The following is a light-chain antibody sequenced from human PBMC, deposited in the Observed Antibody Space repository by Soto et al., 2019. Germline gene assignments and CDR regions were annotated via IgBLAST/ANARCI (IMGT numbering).Light chain of an antibody. CDR1: QSVLYSSNNKNY. J-gene: IGKJ1*01. V-gene: IGKV4-1*01. CDR3: QQYNSITST. Sequence: DIVMTQSPDSLAVSLGERATINCKSSQSVLYSSNNKNYLAWYQQKPGQPPKLLIYWASTQESGVPDRYSGSGSGTDLTLTISSLQAEDVAVYYCQQYNSITSTFGQGTKVEAK. CDR2: WAS.